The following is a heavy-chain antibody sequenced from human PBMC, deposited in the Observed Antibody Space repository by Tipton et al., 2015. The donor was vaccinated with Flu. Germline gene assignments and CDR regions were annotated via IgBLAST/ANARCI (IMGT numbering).Heavy chain of an antibody. CDR2: INQDESDK. J-gene: IGHJ4*02. CDR1: GFTFSNYW. Sequence: SLRLSCAASGFTFSNYWMNWDRQAPGKGLEWVANINQDESDKHYMDSVKGRFTISRDNAKNSLYLQMNSLRAEDTAVYYCARETYAQGDNWGQGTLVTVSS. CDR3: ARETYAQGDN. D-gene: IGHD4-17*01. V-gene: IGHV3-7*01.